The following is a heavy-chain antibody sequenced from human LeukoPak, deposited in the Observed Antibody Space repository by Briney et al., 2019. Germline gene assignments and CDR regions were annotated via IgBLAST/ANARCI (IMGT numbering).Heavy chain of an antibody. Sequence: SGGSLRLSCAASGFRFSDYYMSWIRQAPGKGLEWISFVTNSGSSTYVASVKGRFTVSRDDAKNSLYLQLTSLTVEDTAVYYCARDRGIAVSDMGFYFDLWGPGTLVTVSS. D-gene: IGHD1-26*01. CDR1: GFRFSDYY. V-gene: IGHV3-11*01. J-gene: IGHJ4*02. CDR3: ARDRGIAVSDMGFYFDL. CDR2: VTNSGSST.